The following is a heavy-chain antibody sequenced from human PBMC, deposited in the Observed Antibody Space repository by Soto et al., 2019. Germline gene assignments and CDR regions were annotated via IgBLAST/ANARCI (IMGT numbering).Heavy chain of an antibody. CDR1: GGTFSSYA. CDR3: ASVRRWSSGWYGKNDAFDI. V-gene: IGHV1-69*06. CDR2: IIPIFGTA. D-gene: IGHD6-19*01. Sequence: QVQLVQSGDEVKKPGSSVKVSCKASGGTFSSYAISWVRQAPGQGLEWMGGIIPIFGTANYAQKFQGRVTITADKSTSTAYMELSSLRSEDTAVYYCASVRRWSSGWYGKNDAFDIWGQGTMVTVSS. J-gene: IGHJ3*02.